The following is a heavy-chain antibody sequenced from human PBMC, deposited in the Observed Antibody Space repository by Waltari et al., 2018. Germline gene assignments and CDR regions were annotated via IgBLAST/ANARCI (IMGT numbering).Heavy chain of an antibody. CDR3: ARGSLYRRGATMLYFDY. CDR1: GYTFTDYF. J-gene: IGHJ4*02. Sequence: QVLLVQSGAEVKKPGASVRVSCETSGYTFTDYFIYWVRQAPGEGLEWRGGINPNVGAADYTRRFQGRLPQTWDTSISTAYMDVVNLRSDDTAVYYCARGSLYRRGATMLYFDYWGQGTLVTVST. CDR2: INPNVGAA. V-gene: IGHV1-2*02. D-gene: IGHD1-26*01.